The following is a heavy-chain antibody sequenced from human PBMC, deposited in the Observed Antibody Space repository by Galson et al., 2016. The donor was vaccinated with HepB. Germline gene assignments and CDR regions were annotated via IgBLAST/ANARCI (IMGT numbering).Heavy chain of an antibody. CDR1: GYTFTTFG. V-gene: IGHV1-18*01. D-gene: IGHD3-3*01. Sequence: SVKVSCKASGYTFTTFGISWVRQAPGQGLEWMGWISTYNGDTDYAQKFRGRVTMTTDTSTSIAYMELRSLSSGDTAVYYCARGKVQFLEWLLGYWGQGTLVTVSS. CDR2: ISTYNGDT. CDR3: ARGKVQFLEWLLGY. J-gene: IGHJ4*02.